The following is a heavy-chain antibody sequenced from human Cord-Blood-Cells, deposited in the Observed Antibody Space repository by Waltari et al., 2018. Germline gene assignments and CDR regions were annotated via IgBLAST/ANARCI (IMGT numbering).Heavy chain of an antibody. CDR3: ARYKAIYSYYYGMDV. CDR1: GFTFSDYY. D-gene: IGHD1-1*01. CDR2: MSSSGSTI. J-gene: IGHJ6*02. V-gene: IGHV3-11*01. Sequence: QVQLVESGGGLVKPGGSLRLSCAASGFTFSDYYMSRIRQAPGKWLEWVSYMSSSGSTIYYADAVKGRFTISRDNAKNSLYLQMNSLRAEDTAVYYCARYKAIYSYYYGMDVWGQGTTVTVSS.